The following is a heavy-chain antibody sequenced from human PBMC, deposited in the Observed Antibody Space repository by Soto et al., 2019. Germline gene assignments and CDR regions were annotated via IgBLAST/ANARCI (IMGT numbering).Heavy chain of an antibody. V-gene: IGHV3-33*01. Sequence: QVQLVESGGGVVQPGRSLRLSCVASGFKFTDYGLNWVRQTPGKGLEWVANSRFDGSIAYYAESVKGRFTISRDDSRNTVYLHMNSLRGEDTAMYYCARDGARIDSSGKFDYWGQGTQVTVSS. CDR3: ARDGARIDSSGKFDY. J-gene: IGHJ4*02. CDR2: SRFDGSIA. D-gene: IGHD3-22*01. CDR1: GFKFTDYG.